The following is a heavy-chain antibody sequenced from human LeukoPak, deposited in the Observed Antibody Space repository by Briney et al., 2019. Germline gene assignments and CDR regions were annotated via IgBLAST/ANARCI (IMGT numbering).Heavy chain of an antibody. CDR3: ARDSRVTRPLVY. CDR2: ISYDGSNK. J-gene: IGHJ4*02. CDR1: GFTFSNYA. V-gene: IGHV3-30*01. Sequence: GGSLRLSCAASGFTFSNYAMHWVRQAPGKGLEWVAVISYDGSNKYYADSVKGRFTISRDNSKNTLYLQMNSLRAEDTAVYYCARDSRVTRPLVYWGQGTLVTVSS. D-gene: IGHD1-1*01.